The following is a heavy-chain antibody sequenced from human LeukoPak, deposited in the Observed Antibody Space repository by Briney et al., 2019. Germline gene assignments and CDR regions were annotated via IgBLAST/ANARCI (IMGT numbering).Heavy chain of an antibody. Sequence: LSLTCAVYGGSFSDYYMSWIRQAPGKGLEWVSYISSSGSTIYYADSVKGRFTISRDNAKNSLYLQMNSLRAEDTAVYYCARLRGWPKYNWFDPWGQGTLVTVSS. CDR3: ARLRGWPKYNWFDP. CDR2: ISSSGSTI. V-gene: IGHV3-11*01. J-gene: IGHJ5*02. CDR1: GGSFSDYY. D-gene: IGHD6-19*01.